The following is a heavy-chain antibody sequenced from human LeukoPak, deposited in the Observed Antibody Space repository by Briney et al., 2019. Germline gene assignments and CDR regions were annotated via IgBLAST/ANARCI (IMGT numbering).Heavy chain of an antibody. CDR2: INPNSGGT. V-gene: IGHV1-2*02. J-gene: IGHJ4*02. CDR3: VLESDVVPDY. D-gene: IGHD3-3*01. Sequence: GASVKVSCKASGYTFTGYYMHWVRQAPGQGLEWMGWINPNSGGTNYAQKFQGRVTITADESTSTAYMEVTSLRSEDTAVYYCVLESDVVPDYWGQGTLVTVSS. CDR1: GYTFTGYY.